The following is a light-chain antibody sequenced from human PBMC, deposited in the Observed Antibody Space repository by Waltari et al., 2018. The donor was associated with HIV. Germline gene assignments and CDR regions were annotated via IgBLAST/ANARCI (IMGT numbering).Light chain of an antibody. CDR2: DVI. V-gene: IGLV2-23*02. Sequence: QSALTQPASVSGSPGQSITISCTGTSSDVGGYNHVSWYQQHPGKAPKLMIHDVIKRPSGVSNRFAGYKSGNTASLTISGLQAEDEADYYCCSYAGSGTYVFGTGTKVTVL. CDR1: SSDVGGYNH. J-gene: IGLJ1*01. CDR3: CSYAGSGTYV.